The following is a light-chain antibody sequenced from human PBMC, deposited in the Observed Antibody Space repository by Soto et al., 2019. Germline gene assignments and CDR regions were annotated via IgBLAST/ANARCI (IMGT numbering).Light chain of an antibody. V-gene: IGKV1-5*01. CDR2: DAS. CDR1: QSISSW. Sequence: DIQMTQSPSTLSAYGRDRVTITCRASQSISSWLAWFQQTPGEAPKLLIYDASSLESGVPSRFSGSGSGTEFTLTTSSLQPDDFATYYCQQYNSYWTFGQGTKVDIK. J-gene: IGKJ1*01. CDR3: QQYNSYWT.